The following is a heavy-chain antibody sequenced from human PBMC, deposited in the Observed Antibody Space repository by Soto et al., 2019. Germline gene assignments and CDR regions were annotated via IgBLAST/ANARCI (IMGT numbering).Heavy chain of an antibody. V-gene: IGHV4-39*01. J-gene: IGHJ4*02. CDR1: GDSISDTIYY. CDR2: IHYSGTT. CDR3: ARQFKAMAPPMPY. Sequence: SETLSLTCRVSGDSISDTIYYWGWVRQSPGKGLEWIGSIHYSGTTQFHPSLKTRVTISVDTSRHEVSGRLRSGRAGDTAVCVCARQFKAMAPPMPYWGPGLPVT. D-gene: IGHD6-19*01.